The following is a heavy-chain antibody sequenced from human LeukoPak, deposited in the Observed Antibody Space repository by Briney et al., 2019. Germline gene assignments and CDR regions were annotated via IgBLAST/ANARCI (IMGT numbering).Heavy chain of an antibody. J-gene: IGHJ5*01. CDR3: ARLVGASWFDS. CDR2: TYYRSKWYN. Sequence: SQTLSLTCAISGDSVSTNSATWTWLRQSPSRGLEWLGRTYYRSKWYNDYAVSMKSRITINPDTSKNQFSLQSNSVTPEDTAVYYCARLVGASWFDSWGQGTLVTVSS. D-gene: IGHD1-26*01. V-gene: IGHV6-1*01. CDR1: GDSVSTNSAT.